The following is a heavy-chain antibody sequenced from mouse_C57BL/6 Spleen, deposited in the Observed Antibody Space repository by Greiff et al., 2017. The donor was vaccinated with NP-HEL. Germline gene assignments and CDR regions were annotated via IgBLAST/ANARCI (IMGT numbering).Heavy chain of an antibody. CDR3: AGGDDCDDIDY. CDR1: GYAFTGYF. J-gene: IGHJ2*01. D-gene: IGHD2-4*01. CDR2: INPYNGDT. Sequence: EVQLQQSGPELVKPGASVKISCKASGYAFTGYFMNWVMQSHGKSLEWIGRINPYNGDTFYNQKFKGKATLTVDKSSSSAHMELRSLTSEDSAVYYCAGGDDCDDIDYWGQGTTLTVSS. V-gene: IGHV1-20*01.